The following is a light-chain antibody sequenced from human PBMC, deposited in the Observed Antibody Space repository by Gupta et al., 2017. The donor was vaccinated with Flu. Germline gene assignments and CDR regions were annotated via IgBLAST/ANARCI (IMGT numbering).Light chain of an antibody. CDR1: SSNIGTNT. CDR2: TNG. CDR3: AAWDNSRNGWV. Sequence: QSVLTQPPSASGTPGQRVTIPCSGRSSNIGTNTVNWYQQLPGTAPKLLIYTNGKRPSGVPDRFSGSKSGTSASLAISGLQAEDEADYYCAAWDNSRNGWVFGGGTKLTVL. J-gene: IGLJ3*02. V-gene: IGLV1-44*01.